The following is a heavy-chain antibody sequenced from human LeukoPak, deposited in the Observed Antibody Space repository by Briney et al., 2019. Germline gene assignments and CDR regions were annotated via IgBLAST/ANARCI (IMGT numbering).Heavy chain of an antibody. V-gene: IGHV3-33*03. J-gene: IGHJ4*02. Sequence: GGSLRLSCAASGLNFRTFGMHWVRQAPGKGLEWVAVIWSDETIKYYADSVKGRFTISRDNSKKTLYLQMDSLRAEDTAVYYCASRAVAGTREKYYFDYWGQGALVTVSS. CDR3: ASRAVAGTREKYYFDY. CDR1: GLNFRTFG. CDR2: IWSDETIK. D-gene: IGHD6-19*01.